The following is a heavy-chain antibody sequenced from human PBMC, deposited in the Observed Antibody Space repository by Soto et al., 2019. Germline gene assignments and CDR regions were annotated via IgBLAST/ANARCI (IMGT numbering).Heavy chain of an antibody. CDR2: ISSSSSYI. J-gene: IGHJ6*02. CDR3: ARDLSHYDYVWGSYRQAGGMDV. CDR1: GFTFSSYS. Sequence: GGSLRLSCAASGFTFSSYSMNWVRQAPGTGLVWVSSISSSSSYIYYADSVKGRFTISRDNAKNSLYLQMNSLRAEDTAVYYCARDLSHYDYVWGSYRQAGGMDVWGQGTTVTVSS. V-gene: IGHV3-21*01. D-gene: IGHD3-16*02.